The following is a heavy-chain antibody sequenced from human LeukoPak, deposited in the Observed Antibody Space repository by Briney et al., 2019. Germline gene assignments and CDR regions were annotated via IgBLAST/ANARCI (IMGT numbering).Heavy chain of an antibody. CDR3: ARKRYCSGGSCPDVFQH. J-gene: IGHJ1*01. Sequence: GGSLRLSCAASGFTFSSYWMSWVRQAPGKGLEWVANIKQDGSEKYYVESVKGRFTISRDNAKNSLYMQMNSLRAEDTAVYYCARKRYCSGGSCPDVFQHWGQGTLVTVSS. V-gene: IGHV3-7*01. CDR1: GFTFSSYW. D-gene: IGHD2-15*01. CDR2: IKQDGSEK.